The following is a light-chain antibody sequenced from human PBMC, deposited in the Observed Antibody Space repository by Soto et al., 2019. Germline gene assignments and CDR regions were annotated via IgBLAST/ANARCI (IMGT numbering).Light chain of an antibody. Sequence: QSALTQPASVSGSPGQSITISCTGTSSDVGGYNYVSWYQQHPGKAPKLMIYDVSNRPSGVSNRFCGAKSGNPASLTISGLQAEDGDDYYGSPYTSSSTPYVFGPGTNLTAL. J-gene: IGLJ1*01. CDR1: SSDVGGYNY. CDR2: DVS. CDR3: SPYTSSSTPYV. V-gene: IGLV2-14*01.